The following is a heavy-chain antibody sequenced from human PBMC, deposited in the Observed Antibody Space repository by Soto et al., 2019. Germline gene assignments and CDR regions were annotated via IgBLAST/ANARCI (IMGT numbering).Heavy chain of an antibody. D-gene: IGHD3-10*01. Sequence: PGGSLRLSCAASGFTFSSYSMNWVRQAPGKGPEWVSYISSSSSTIYYADSVKGRFTISRDNAKNSLYLQMNSLRAEDTAVYYCARSLFDTHYYGSGSHNWFDPWGQGTLVTVSS. V-gene: IGHV3-48*01. CDR3: ARSLFDTHYYGSGSHNWFDP. CDR1: GFTFSSYS. J-gene: IGHJ5*02. CDR2: ISSSSSTI.